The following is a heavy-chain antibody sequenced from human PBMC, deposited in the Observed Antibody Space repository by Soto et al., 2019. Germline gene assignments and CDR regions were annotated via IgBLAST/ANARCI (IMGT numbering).Heavy chain of an antibody. J-gene: IGHJ6*02. CDR2: IYYSGST. Sequence: QVQLQESGPGLVKPSQTLSLTCTVSGGSISSGGYYWSWIRQHPGKGLEWIGYIYYSGSTYYNPSLKSRVNISVDTSKNQFSLKLSSVTAADTAVYYCARDSPSYDFWSGYSGYYYGMDVWGQGTTVTVSS. CDR1: GGSISSGGYY. D-gene: IGHD3-3*01. V-gene: IGHV4-31*03. CDR3: ARDSPSYDFWSGYSGYYYGMDV.